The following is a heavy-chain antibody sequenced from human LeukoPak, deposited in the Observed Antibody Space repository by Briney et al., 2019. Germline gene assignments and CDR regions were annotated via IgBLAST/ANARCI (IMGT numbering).Heavy chain of an antibody. V-gene: IGHV3-71*03. Sequence: GGSLRLSCSASGFIFGDYAVSWIRHAPGKGLEWLGLIRGKGYGYTTDYAASLEGRFSISRDDSKSIAYLQMNSLRAEDTAVYYCARDRSVRGGALDAFDIWGQGTMVTVSS. D-gene: IGHD2-21*01. CDR2: IRGKGYGYTT. CDR3: ARDRSVRGGALDAFDI. CDR1: GFIFGDYA. J-gene: IGHJ3*02.